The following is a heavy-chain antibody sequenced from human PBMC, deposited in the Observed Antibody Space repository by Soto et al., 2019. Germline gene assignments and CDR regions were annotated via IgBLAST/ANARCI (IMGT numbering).Heavy chain of an antibody. V-gene: IGHV3-33*01. CDR2: IWYDGSNK. J-gene: IGHJ4*02. D-gene: IGHD1-26*01. Sequence: QVQMVESGGGVVQSGRSLRLSCATSGFNFRSYGIHWVRQAPGKGLEWVGIIWYDGSNKYYADSVKGRFTISREESKHTVYLPMASLRVEYTSIYYGARDNIVGRYFFDYRGQGSLVTFSS. CDR1: GFNFRSYG. CDR3: ARDNIVGRYFFDY.